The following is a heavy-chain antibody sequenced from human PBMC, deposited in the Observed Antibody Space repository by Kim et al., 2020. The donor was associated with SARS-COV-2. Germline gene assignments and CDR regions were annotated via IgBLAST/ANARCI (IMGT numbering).Heavy chain of an antibody. CDR3: ARALTIFGVVISAFDY. J-gene: IGHJ4*02. D-gene: IGHD3-3*01. Sequence: LKGRVTISVDTSKNQFSLKLSSVTAADTAVYYCARALTIFGVVISAFDYWGQGTLVTVSS. V-gene: IGHV4-31*02.